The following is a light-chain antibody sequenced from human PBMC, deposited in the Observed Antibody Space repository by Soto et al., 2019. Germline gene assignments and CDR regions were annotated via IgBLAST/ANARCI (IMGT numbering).Light chain of an antibody. Sequence: DIQMTQSPSSLSASVGDRVTTTCRASQSIGSYLSWYQQKLGKAPKLLIYAASSLQSGVPSRFSGSGSGTEFTLTISGLLPEDFAAYHCQQLYTLPFTFGQGTRLEIK. CDR1: QSIGSY. V-gene: IGKV1-39*01. CDR2: AAS. J-gene: IGKJ5*01. CDR3: QQLYTLPFT.